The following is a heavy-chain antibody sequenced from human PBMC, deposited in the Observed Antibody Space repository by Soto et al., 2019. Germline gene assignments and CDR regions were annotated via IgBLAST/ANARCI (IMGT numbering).Heavy chain of an antibody. CDR3: ARHQQQLVLHYYYYGMDV. CDR2: IDPSDSYT. D-gene: IGHD6-13*01. V-gene: IGHV5-10-1*01. Sequence: PGESLKISCKGSGYSFTSYWIGWVRQMPGKGLEWMGRIDPSDSYTNYSPSFQGHVTISADKSISTAYLQWSSLKASDTAMYYCARHQQQLVLHYYYYGMDVWGQGTTVTVSS. CDR1: GYSFTSYW. J-gene: IGHJ6*02.